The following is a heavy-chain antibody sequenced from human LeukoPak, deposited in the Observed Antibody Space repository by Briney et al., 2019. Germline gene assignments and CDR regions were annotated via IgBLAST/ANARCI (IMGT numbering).Heavy chain of an antibody. CDR3: VREGGGAFDI. CDR2: TSHDGNNE. J-gene: IGHJ3*02. CDR1: GFTLSGLT. Sequence: GGSLRLSCVASGFTLSGLTMHWGRQAPGKGLEWVAFTSHDGNNEYYADSVKGRFTISRDESKSALYLQMNGRGAEETSVSFCVREGGGAFDIWGQGTMVIVSS. V-gene: IGHV3-30*01. D-gene: IGHD3-16*01.